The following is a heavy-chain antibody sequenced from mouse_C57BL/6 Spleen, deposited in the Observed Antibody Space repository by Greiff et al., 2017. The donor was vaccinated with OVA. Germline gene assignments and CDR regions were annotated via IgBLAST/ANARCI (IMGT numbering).Heavy chain of an antibody. CDR1: GYTFTSYW. D-gene: IGHD1-1*01. CDR2: IDPSDSYT. J-gene: IGHJ2*01. Sequence: QVQLQQPGAELVMPGASVKLSCKASGYTFTSYWMHWVKQRPGQGLEWIGEIDPSDSYTNYNQKFKGKYTLTVDKSSSTAYMQLSSLTSEDSAVYYCARSEYYVSSSIDYWGQGTTLTVSS. V-gene: IGHV1-69*01. CDR3: ARSEYYVSSSIDY.